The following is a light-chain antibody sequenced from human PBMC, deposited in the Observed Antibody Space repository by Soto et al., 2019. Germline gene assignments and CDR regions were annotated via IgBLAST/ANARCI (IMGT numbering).Light chain of an antibody. Sequence: EIVLTQSPGTLSLSPGERAALCCRASQSVSSSYLAWYQQKPGQAPRLLIYGASSRATGIPDRFSGSGSGTDFTITISRLEPEDFAVYYCQQYGSSPPYTFGQGTKLEIK. CDR1: QSVSSSY. J-gene: IGKJ2*01. CDR2: GAS. CDR3: QQYGSSPPYT. V-gene: IGKV3-20*01.